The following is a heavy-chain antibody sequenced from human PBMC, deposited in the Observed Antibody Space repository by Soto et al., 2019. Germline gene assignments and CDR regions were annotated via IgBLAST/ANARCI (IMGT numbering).Heavy chain of an antibody. CDR3: AKDRYSSSAYYYYGMDA. D-gene: IGHD6-6*01. CDR2: ISGNSGSL. J-gene: IGHJ6*02. CDR1: GFIFDDYA. Sequence: EVQLVESGGGLVQPGRSLRLSCAASGFIFDDYAMHWVRQAPGKGLEWVSVISGNSGSLGYADSVKGRFTISRDNAKNYQYLQMNSLRAEDTALYYCAKDRYSSSAYYYYGMDAWGQGTTVTVSS. V-gene: IGHV3-9*01.